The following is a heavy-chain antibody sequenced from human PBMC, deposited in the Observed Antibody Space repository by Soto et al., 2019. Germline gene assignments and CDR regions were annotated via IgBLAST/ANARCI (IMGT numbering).Heavy chain of an antibody. Sequence: TSETLSLTCSFSGDSVTSHYLTWIRQSPEKGLEWIGYMHYTGFSHYNPSLKSRLTISVDRSKNQFTLKLSSVTAADTAVYYCAGGRDVARSGYWGQGTLVTVSS. D-gene: IGHD3-10*02. CDR3: AGGRDVARSGY. CDR1: GDSVTSHY. J-gene: IGHJ4*02. CDR2: MHYTGFS. V-gene: IGHV4-59*02.